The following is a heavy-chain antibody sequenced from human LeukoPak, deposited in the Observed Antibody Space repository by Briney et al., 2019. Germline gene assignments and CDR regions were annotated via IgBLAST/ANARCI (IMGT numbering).Heavy chain of an antibody. CDR2: IYPGDSDT. CDR3: ARSSDSSGYYDYFDY. J-gene: IGHJ4*02. Sequence: GESLKISCKGSGYSFTSYWIGWVRQMPGKGLEWMAIIYPGDSDTRYSPSLQGQVTISADKSISTAYLQWSSLKASDTAMCYCARSSDSSGYYDYFDYWGQGTLVTVSS. CDR1: GYSFTSYW. D-gene: IGHD3-22*01. V-gene: IGHV5-51*01.